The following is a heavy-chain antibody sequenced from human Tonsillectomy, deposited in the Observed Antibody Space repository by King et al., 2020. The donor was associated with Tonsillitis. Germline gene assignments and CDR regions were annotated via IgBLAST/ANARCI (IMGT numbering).Heavy chain of an antibody. D-gene: IGHD3-22*01. CDR1: GFTFSSYG. V-gene: IGHV3-30*18. J-gene: IGHJ5*02. CDR2: ISYDGSNK. Sequence: VQLVESGEGVVQPGRSLRLSCAASGFTFSSYGMHWVRQAPGKGLEWVAVISYDGSNKYYADSVKGRFTISRDNSKNTLYLQMNSLRAEDTAVYYCAKDLIRNWFDPWGQGTLVTVSS. CDR3: AKDLIRNWFDP.